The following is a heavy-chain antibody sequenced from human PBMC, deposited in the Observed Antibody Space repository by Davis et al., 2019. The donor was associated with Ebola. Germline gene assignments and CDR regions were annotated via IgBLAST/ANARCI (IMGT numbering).Heavy chain of an antibody. J-gene: IGHJ4*02. CDR1: GFTFSIYG. D-gene: IGHD3-22*01. CDR2: ISSSSSYI. CDR3: ARSSRYYYDSSGYYLGRNPFDY. Sequence: GGSLRLSCAASGFTFSIYGMNWVRQAPGKGLEWVSSISSSSSYIYQADSVKGRFNISRDNAKNSLYLQMNSLRDEDTAVYYCARSSRYYYDSSGYYLGRNPFDYWGQGTLVTVSS. V-gene: IGHV3-21*01.